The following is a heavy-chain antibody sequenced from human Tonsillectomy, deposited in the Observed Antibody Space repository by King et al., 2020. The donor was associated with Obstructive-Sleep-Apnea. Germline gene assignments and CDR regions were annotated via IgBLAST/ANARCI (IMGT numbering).Heavy chain of an antibody. J-gene: IGHJ4*02. CDR2: ISGSGDST. CDR3: AEADYGGKSLDY. V-gene: IGHV3-23*04. CDR1: GFTFSIYA. Sequence: VQLVESGGGLVQPGGSLRLSCAASGFTFSIYAMSWVRQAPGKGLEWVSAISGSGDSTYYADSVKGRFTISRDNSKNTLYLQMNSLRAEYTAVYYCAEADYGGKSLDYWGQGTLVTVSS. D-gene: IGHD4-23*01.